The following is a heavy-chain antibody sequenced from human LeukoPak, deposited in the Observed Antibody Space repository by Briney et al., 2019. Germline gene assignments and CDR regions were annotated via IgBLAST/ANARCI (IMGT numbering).Heavy chain of an antibody. J-gene: IGHJ3*02. Sequence: SETLSLTCTVSGGSISSYYWSWIRQPPGKGLDWIGYIYYSGSTNYNPSLKSRVTISVDTSKNQFSLKLSSVTAADTAVYYCARGGGLMVRGVSDAFDIWGQGTMVSVSS. CDR1: GGSISSYY. D-gene: IGHD3-10*01. V-gene: IGHV4-59*01. CDR3: ARGGGLMVRGVSDAFDI. CDR2: IYYSGST.